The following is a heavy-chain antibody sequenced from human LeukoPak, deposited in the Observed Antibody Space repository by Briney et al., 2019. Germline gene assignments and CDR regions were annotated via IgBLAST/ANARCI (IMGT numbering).Heavy chain of an antibody. J-gene: IGHJ2*01. Sequence: PGGSLRLSCAASGFTFSSYAMSWIRQAPGKGLEWVSAISGSGGSTYYADSVKGRFTISRDNAKNSLYLQMNSLRAEDTAVYYCARTREQYSSSRRLYWYFDLWGRGTLVTVSS. V-gene: IGHV3-23*01. CDR1: GFTFSSYA. CDR2: ISGSGGST. CDR3: ARTREQYSSSRRLYWYFDL. D-gene: IGHD6-13*01.